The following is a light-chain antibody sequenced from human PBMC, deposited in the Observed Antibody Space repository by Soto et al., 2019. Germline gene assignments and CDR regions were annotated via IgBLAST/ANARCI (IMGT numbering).Light chain of an antibody. CDR3: QQSYSTLAFS. CDR1: QSISRY. CDR2: SAS. V-gene: IGKV1-39*01. J-gene: IGKJ3*01. Sequence: DIQMTQSPSSLSASVGDRVTITCRASQSISRYLNRYQQKPGKAPKLLIYSASSLQSAAPSRFSGSGSGTEFTLTISSLQPEDFATYYCQQSYSTLAFSFGPGNTVAIK.